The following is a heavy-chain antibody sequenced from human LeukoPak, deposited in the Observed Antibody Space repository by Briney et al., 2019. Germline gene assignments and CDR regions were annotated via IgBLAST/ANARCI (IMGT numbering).Heavy chain of an antibody. J-gene: IGHJ5*02. Sequence: PSETLSLTCTDSGGSISSYYWSWIRQSPGKGLECIGYIHYTGSTNYNPSLKSRVTISVETSKNQFSLKLKSVTAADTAVYYCARGGYYGSGNDFRFDPWGQGTLVTVSS. CDR1: GGSISSYY. V-gene: IGHV4-59*01. CDR3: ARGGYYGSGNDFRFDP. CDR2: IHYTGST. D-gene: IGHD3-10*01.